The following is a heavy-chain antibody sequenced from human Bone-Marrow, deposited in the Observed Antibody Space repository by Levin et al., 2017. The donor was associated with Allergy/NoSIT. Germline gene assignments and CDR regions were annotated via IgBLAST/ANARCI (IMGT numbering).Heavy chain of an antibody. V-gene: IGHV4-59*01. CDR1: GGSISGYY. Sequence: SETLSLTCTVSGGSISGYYWSWVRQPPGKGLEWVGHIFYSGSTNYNPSLKSRVTISINTSKNQFALNLTSVTAADTAFYYCARSVAGEFDYWGQGTLVTVSS. D-gene: IGHD5-12*01. CDR3: ARSVAGEFDY. CDR2: IFYSGST. J-gene: IGHJ4*02.